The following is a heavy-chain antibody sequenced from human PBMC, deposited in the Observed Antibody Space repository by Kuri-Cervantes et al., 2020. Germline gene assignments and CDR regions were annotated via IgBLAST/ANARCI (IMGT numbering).Heavy chain of an antibody. CDR3: ARGPIVVVTATPEGRNAFDI. CDR2: INHSGCT. CDR1: GGSFSGYY. J-gene: IGHJ3*02. D-gene: IGHD2-21*02. V-gene: IGHV4-34*01. Sequence: SETLSLTCAAYGGSFSGYYWSWIRQPPGKGLEWIGEINHSGCTNYNPSLKSRVTISVDTSKNQFSLKLSSVTAADTAVYYCARGPIVVVTATPEGRNAFDIWGQGTMVTVSS.